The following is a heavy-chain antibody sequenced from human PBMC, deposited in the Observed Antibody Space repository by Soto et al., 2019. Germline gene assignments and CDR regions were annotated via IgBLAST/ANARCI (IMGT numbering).Heavy chain of an antibody. Sequence: QVQLVQSGAEVKKPGSSVKVSCKASGGTFSSYAISWVRQAPGQGLEWMGGIIPIFGTANYAQKFQGRVTITADESTSTAYMERSSLRSEDTAVYYCARGGIVGVGRENWFDPWGQGTLVTVSS. J-gene: IGHJ5*02. CDR2: IIPIFGTA. V-gene: IGHV1-69*12. D-gene: IGHD1-26*01. CDR1: GGTFSSYA. CDR3: ARGGIVGVGRENWFDP.